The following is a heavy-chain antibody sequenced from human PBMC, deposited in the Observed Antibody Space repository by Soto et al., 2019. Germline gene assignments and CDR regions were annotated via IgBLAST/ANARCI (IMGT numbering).Heavy chain of an antibody. D-gene: IGHD3-22*01. V-gene: IGHV3-23*01. J-gene: IGHJ4*02. Sequence: GGSLRLSCAVSGFTFSSYAMSWVRQAPGKGLEWVSAISGSGGSTYYADSVKGRFTISRDNSKNTLYLQMNSLRAEDTAVYYCAKFGPGSSGYIDYRAQRTLVTVSS. CDR2: ISGSGGST. CDR1: GFTFSSYA. CDR3: AKFGPGSSGYIDY.